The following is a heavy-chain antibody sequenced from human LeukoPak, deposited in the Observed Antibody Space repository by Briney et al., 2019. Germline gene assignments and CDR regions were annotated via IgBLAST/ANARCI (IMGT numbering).Heavy chain of an antibody. V-gene: IGHV4-59*10. CDR1: GGSFSGYY. J-gene: IGHJ3*02. Sequence: SETLSLTCAVYGGSFSGYYWSWIRQPAGKGLEWIGRIYTSGSTNYNPSLKSRVTISVDTSKNQFSLKLSSVTAADTAVYYCARGWFAFDIWGQGTMVTVSS. CDR3: ARGWFAFDI. CDR2: IYTSGST. D-gene: IGHD6-19*01.